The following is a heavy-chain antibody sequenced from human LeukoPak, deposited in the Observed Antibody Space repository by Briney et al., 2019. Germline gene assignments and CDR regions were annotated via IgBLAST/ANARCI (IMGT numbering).Heavy chain of an antibody. J-gene: IGHJ4*02. CDR1: GFTFSDHY. V-gene: IGHV3-72*01. CDR3: ARGGLWLAALDY. Sequence: GGSLRLSCAASGFTFSDHYMDWVRQAPGKGLEWVGRTRNKANSYTTEYAASVKGRFTISRDDSKNSLYLQMNSLKTEDTAVYYCARGGLWLAALDYWGQGTLVTVSS. D-gene: IGHD5-18*01. CDR2: TRNKANSYTT.